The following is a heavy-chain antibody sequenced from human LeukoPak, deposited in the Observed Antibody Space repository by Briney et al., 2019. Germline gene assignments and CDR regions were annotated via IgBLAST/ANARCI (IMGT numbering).Heavy chain of an antibody. CDR3: AKDWSYGGNSWKYFGS. CDR1: GFTFDDYA. V-gene: IGHV3-9*01. D-gene: IGHD4-23*01. J-gene: IGHJ4*02. CDR2: ISWRSDSV. Sequence: GGSLRLSCAASGFTFDDYAMHWVRYAPGKGLEWVSGISWRSDSVDYADSVKGRFTISRDNAKSSLYLQMNSLRADDTALYYCAKDWSYGGNSWKYFGSWGQGILVTVSS.